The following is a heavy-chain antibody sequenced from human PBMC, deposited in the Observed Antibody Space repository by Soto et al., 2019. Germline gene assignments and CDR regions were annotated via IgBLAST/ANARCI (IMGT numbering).Heavy chain of an antibody. D-gene: IGHD3-16*01. CDR2: ISYDGSNK. CDR1: GFTFSSYG. V-gene: IGHV3-30*18. CDR3: AKDPGFGQPKSYYYYGMDV. Sequence: QVQLVESGGGVVQPGRSLRLSCAASGFTFSSYGMHWVRQAPGKGLEWVAVISYDGSNKYYADSVKGRFTISRDNSKNTLYRQMNSLRAEDTAVYYCAKDPGFGQPKSYYYYGMDVWGQGTTVTVSS. J-gene: IGHJ6*02.